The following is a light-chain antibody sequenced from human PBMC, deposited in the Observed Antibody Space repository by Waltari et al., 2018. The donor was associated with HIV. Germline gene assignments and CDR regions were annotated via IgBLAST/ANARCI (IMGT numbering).Light chain of an antibody. CDR3: QQYNIRPRGNT. J-gene: IGKJ2*01. Sequence: DIVMTQSPAILSVSPGERVTLSCRASQGVGRNLAWYQQKVGQAPWLLIYGAATSAAEIPVRFSVSGSGTDFTLTIDSLQSEDFATYYCQQYNIRPRGNTFGQGTRLQIK. CDR2: GAA. CDR1: QGVGRN. V-gene: IGKV3-15*01.